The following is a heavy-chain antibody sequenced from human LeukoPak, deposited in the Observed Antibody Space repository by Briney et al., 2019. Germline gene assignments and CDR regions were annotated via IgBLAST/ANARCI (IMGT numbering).Heavy chain of an antibody. Sequence: SETLSLTCTVSGGSISNYYWSWIRQPPGKGLEWIGNVYYSGNTNYNPSLKSRVTISVDTSKNQFSLKLDSVTAADTAMYYCLRGSSYYVIWGQGTLVTVSS. D-gene: IGHD3-3*01. CDR1: GGSISNYY. CDR3: LRGSSYYVI. CDR2: VYYSGNT. V-gene: IGHV4-59*01. J-gene: IGHJ4*02.